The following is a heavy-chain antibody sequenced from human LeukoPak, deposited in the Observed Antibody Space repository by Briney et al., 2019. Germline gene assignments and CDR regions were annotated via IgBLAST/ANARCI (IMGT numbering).Heavy chain of an antibody. CDR2: ISSSSSTI. D-gene: IGHD3-22*01. CDR1: GFTFSSYS. V-gene: IGHV3-48*01. Sequence: PGRSLRLSCAASGFTFSSYSIHWVRQAPGKGLEWVSYISSSSSTIYYADAVKGRFTISRDNAKNSLYLQLNSLRAEDTAVYYCARVLHKRNYDSSDYYGSWGQGTLVTVSS. J-gene: IGHJ5*02. CDR3: ARVLHKRNYDSSDYYGS.